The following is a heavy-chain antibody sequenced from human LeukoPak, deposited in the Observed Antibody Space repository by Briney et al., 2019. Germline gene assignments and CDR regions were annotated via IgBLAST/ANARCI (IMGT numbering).Heavy chain of an antibody. D-gene: IGHD6-13*01. V-gene: IGHV4-59*12. J-gene: IGHJ4*01. CDR1: GGSISSYY. Sequence: SETLSLTCTVSGGSISSYYWSWIRQPPGKGLEWIGYIYYSGSTNYNPSLKSRVTISVDTSKNQFSLKLSSVTAADTAVYYCARDQVAAAGSSFDYWGQGTLVTVSS. CDR2: IYYSGST. CDR3: ARDQVAAAGSSFDY.